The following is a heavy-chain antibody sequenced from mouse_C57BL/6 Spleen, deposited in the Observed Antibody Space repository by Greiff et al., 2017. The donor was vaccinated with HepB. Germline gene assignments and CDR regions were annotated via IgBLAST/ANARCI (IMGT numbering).Heavy chain of an antibody. Sequence: VQLQQSGAELVRPGASVTLSCKASGYTFTDYEMHWVKQTPVHGLEWIGTIDPETGGTAYNQKFKGKAILTADKSSSTAYMELRSLTSEDSAVYYCTGTRGVDYWGQGTTLTVSS. D-gene: IGHD4-1*01. J-gene: IGHJ2*01. V-gene: IGHV1-15*01. CDR3: TGTRGVDY. CDR2: IDPETGGT. CDR1: GYTFTDYE.